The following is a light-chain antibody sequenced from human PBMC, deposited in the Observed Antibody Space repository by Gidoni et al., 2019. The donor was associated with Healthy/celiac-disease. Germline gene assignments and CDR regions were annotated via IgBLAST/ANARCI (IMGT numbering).Light chain of an antibody. Sequence: DIVFTMSPGPLSLSPGETATLSCSASRSGSSSYLAWYQQKPGQAPRLLIYGASSRATGIPDRFSGSGSGTDFTLTISRLEPEDFAVYYCQQYGSSLITFGQGTRLEIK. J-gene: IGKJ5*01. CDR1: RSGSSSY. V-gene: IGKV3-20*01. CDR2: GAS. CDR3: QQYGSSLIT.